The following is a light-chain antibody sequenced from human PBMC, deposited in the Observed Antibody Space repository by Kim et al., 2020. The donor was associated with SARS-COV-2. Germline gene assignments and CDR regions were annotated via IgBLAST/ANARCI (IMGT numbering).Light chain of an antibody. CDR2: RDS. CDR3: QVWDSSTAV. J-gene: IGLJ3*02. V-gene: IGLV3-9*01. Sequence: SVALGKTARITCGGNNSGSKNVHWYQQKPGQAPVLVIYRDSNRPSGIPERFSGSNSGNTATLTISRAQAGDEADYYCQVWDSSTAVFGGGTQLTVL. CDR1: NSGSKN.